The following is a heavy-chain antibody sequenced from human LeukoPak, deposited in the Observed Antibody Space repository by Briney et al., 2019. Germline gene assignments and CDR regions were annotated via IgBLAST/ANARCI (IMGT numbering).Heavy chain of an antibody. CDR3: ARGKNKYYFDY. J-gene: IGHJ4*02. Sequence: PGGSLRLSCAASGFTFSSYWMSWVRQAPGKGQEWVANIKQDGSEKYYVDSVKGRFTISRDNAKNSLYLQMNSLRAEDTAVYYCARGKNKYYFDYWGQGTLVTVSS. D-gene: IGHD2/OR15-2a*01. CDR2: IKQDGSEK. V-gene: IGHV3-7*01. CDR1: GFTFSSYW.